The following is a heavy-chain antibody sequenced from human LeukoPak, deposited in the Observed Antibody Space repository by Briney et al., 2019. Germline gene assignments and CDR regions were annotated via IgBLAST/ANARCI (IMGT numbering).Heavy chain of an antibody. CDR2: MYTGGST. J-gene: IGHJ5*02. Sequence: SETLSLTCTVSGGSISGYYWSWIRQPAVKGLEWIGRMYTGGSTNYNPSLKSRVTMSVDTSKNQFSLKLNSVTAADTAVYYCARDPATADGYNWFDPWGQGTLVTVSS. D-gene: IGHD5-24*01. CDR1: GGSISGYY. V-gene: IGHV4-4*07. CDR3: ARDPATADGYNWFDP.